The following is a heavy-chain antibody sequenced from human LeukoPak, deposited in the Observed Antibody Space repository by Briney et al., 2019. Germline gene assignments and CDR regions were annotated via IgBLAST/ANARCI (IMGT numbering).Heavy chain of an antibody. CDR1: EFTFSRYW. CDR3: ARADGDGGYYYYYGMDV. Sequence: GGSLRLSCAASEFTFSRYWMSCVRQAPGKAGEGVANIKQDGSEKYYVDCVHGQLPIYRDNAKRQLFLQINSLRPEDTAVYYCARADGDGGYYYYYGMDVWGKGTTVTVSS. CDR2: IKQDGSEK. D-gene: IGHD4-17*01. J-gene: IGHJ6*04. V-gene: IGHV3-7*03.